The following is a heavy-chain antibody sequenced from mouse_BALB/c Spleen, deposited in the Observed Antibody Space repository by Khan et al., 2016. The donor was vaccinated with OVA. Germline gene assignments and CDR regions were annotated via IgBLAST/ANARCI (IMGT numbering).Heavy chain of an antibody. CDR2: INTYTGET. Sequence: QIQLVQSGPELKKPGETVKISCKASGYTFTNYGMNWVKQAPGKGLKWMGWINTYTGETTYTDDFKGRVAFSLETSSSPAYLQINNLKNEDMATYFCARGASYWYFDVWGAGTTVTVSS. J-gene: IGHJ1*01. CDR3: ARGASYWYFDV. CDR1: GYTFTNYG. V-gene: IGHV9-1*02.